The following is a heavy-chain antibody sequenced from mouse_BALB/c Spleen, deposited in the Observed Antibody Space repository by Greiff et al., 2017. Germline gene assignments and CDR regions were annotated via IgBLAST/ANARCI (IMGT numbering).Heavy chain of an antibody. Sequence: VQLQQSGAELARPGASVKLSCKASGYTFTSYWMQWVKQRPGQGLEWIGAIYPGDGDTRYTQKFKGKATLTADKSSSTAYMQLSSLASEDSAVYYCARSGTGTFDWFAYWGQGTLVTVSA. CDR3: ARSGTGTFDWFAY. D-gene: IGHD4-1*01. CDR2: IYPGDGDT. CDR1: GYTFTSYW. V-gene: IGHV1-87*01. J-gene: IGHJ3*01.